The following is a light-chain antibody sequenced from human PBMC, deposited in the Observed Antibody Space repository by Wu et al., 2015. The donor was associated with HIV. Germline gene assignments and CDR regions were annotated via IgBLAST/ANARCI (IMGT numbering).Light chain of an antibody. CDR3: QQYDNWPPYT. J-gene: IGKJ2*01. CDR2: STS. V-gene: IGKV3-15*01. CDR1: QSVSSN. Sequence: EIVMTQSPATLSLSPGERATLSCTASQSVSSNLAWYQQKPGQAPRLLIYSTSTRATGVPVRFSGSGSGTEFTLTISSMQSEDFAAYYCQQYDNWPPYTFGQGTKVEIK.